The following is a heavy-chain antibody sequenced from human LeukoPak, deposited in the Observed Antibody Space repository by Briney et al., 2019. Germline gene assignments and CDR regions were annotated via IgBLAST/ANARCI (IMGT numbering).Heavy chain of an antibody. J-gene: IGHJ4*02. CDR1: GFTFSSYG. D-gene: IGHD3-10*01. CDR3: AKEVVRGECYFDY. Sequence: PGGSLRLSCAASGFTFSSYGMHWVRQAPGKGLEWVAVISYDGSNKYYADSVKGRFTISRDNPKNTLYLQMNSLRAEDTAVYYCAKEVVRGECYFDYWGQGTLVTVSS. CDR2: ISYDGSNK. V-gene: IGHV3-30*18.